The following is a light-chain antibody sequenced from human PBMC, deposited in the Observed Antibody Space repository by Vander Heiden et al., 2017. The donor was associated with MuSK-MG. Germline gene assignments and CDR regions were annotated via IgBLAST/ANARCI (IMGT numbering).Light chain of an antibody. CDR1: QHVSSN. CDR3: QQWYKWHQFT. V-gene: IGKV3-15*01. J-gene: IGKJ3*01. Sequence: EIGMTQSPATLSVSPGERATRSCRASQHVSSNLAWYQQKPGQAPRLLVSGTSTRATGIPARFSGSGSGTEFTLTISSLQSEDFAVYYCQQWYKWHQFTFGPGTKVDIK. CDR2: GTS.